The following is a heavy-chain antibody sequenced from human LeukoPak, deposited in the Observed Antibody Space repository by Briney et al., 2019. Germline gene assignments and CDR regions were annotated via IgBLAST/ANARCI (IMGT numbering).Heavy chain of an antibody. J-gene: IGHJ4*02. CDR2: ISSSSSTI. CDR3: AREGLRSFDY. V-gene: IGHV3-48*04. D-gene: IGHD4-17*01. Sequence: GGSLRLSCAASGFTFSTYYMSWVRQAPGKELEWVSYISSSSSTIYYADSVKGRFTISRDNAKNSLYLQMNSLRAEDTAVYYCAREGLRSFDYWGQGTLVTVSS. CDR1: GFTFSTYY.